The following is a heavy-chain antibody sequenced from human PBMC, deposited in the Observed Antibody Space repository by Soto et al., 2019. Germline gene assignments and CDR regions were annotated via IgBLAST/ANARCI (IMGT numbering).Heavy chain of an antibody. CDR1: GFTFSDYY. D-gene: IGHD1-26*01. J-gene: IGHJ4*02. CDR3: AREFLGATSVDY. Sequence: GESLKISCAASGFTFSDYYMSWIRQAPGKGLEWVSYISSSSSYTNYADSVKGRFTISRDNAKNSLYLQMNSLRAEDTAVYYCAREFLGATSVDYWGQGTLVTVSS. V-gene: IGHV3-11*06. CDR2: ISSSSSYT.